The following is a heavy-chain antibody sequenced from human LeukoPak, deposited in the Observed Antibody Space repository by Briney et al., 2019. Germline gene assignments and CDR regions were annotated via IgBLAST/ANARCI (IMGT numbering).Heavy chain of an antibody. CDR2: IYPGDSDT. J-gene: IGHJ4*02. CDR1: GYSFTSYW. CDR3: ARQDDLYGTSIDY. V-gene: IGHV5-51*01. Sequence: PGESLKISCKGSGYSFTSYWIGWVRQMPGKSLEWMGIIYPGDSDTTYSPSFQGQVTISADKSISTAYLQWSSLKASDTAMYYCARQDDLYGTSIDYWGQGTLVTVSS. D-gene: IGHD2-2*01.